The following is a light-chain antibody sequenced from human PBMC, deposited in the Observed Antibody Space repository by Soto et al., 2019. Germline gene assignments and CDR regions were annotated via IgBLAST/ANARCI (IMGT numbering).Light chain of an antibody. CDR3: QQYGSSPYT. Sequence: EVVLTQSPGTLSLSPGERATLSCRASQSVSSSYIAWYQQKPGQAPRLLIYGASSRATGIPDRFSGSGSGTDFTLTISRLEPVDFAVYYCQQYGSSPYTFGQGTKLEIK. V-gene: IGKV3-20*01. CDR2: GAS. J-gene: IGKJ2*01. CDR1: QSVSSSY.